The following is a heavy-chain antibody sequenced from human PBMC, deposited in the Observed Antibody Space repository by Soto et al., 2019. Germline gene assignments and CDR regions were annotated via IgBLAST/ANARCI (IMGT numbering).Heavy chain of an antibody. CDR3: TTVLSSGWKD. Sequence: EVQLVESGGGLVKPGGSLRLSCAASSFTFSNAWMNWVRQAPGKGLEWVGHIKSKTDGGTTDYAAPVKGRFTISRDDSKNTLYLQMNSLKTEDTAVYYCTTVLSSGWKDWGQGILVTVSS. J-gene: IGHJ4*02. D-gene: IGHD6-19*01. CDR2: IKSKTDGGTT. CDR1: SFTFSNAW. V-gene: IGHV3-15*07.